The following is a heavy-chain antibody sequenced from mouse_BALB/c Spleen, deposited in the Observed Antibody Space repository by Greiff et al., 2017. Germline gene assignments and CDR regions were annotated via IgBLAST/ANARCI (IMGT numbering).Heavy chain of an antibody. J-gene: IGHJ3*01. CDR3: ARTATMITTEFAY. CDR1: GFSLSRYS. Sequence: VKLMESGPGLVAPSQSLSITCTVSGFSLSRYSVHWVRQPPGKGLEWLGMIWGGGSTDYNSALKSRLSISKDNSKSQVFLKMNSLQTDDTAMYYCARTATMITTEFAYWGQGTLVTVSA. CDR2: IWGGGST. D-gene: IGHD2-4*01. V-gene: IGHV2-6-4*01.